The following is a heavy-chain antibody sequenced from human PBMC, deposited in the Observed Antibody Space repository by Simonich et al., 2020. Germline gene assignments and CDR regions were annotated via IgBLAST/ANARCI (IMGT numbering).Heavy chain of an antibody. CDR3: ARDGLGTAYYYYMDV. V-gene: IGHV3-7*01. J-gene: IGHJ6*03. D-gene: IGHD7-27*01. CDR2: IKKDGREK. CDR1: GFTFSSYW. Sequence: EVQLVESGGGLVQPGGSLRLSCAASGFTFSSYWMSWVRQAPGKGLEWVANIKKDGREKYYVDSVKGRFTISRDNAKNSLYLQMNSLRAEDTAVYYCARDGLGTAYYYYMDVWGKGTTVTVSS.